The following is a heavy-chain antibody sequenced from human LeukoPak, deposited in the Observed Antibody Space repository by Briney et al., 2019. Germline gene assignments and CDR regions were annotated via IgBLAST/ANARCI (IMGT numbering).Heavy chain of an antibody. J-gene: IGHJ4*02. D-gene: IGHD2-2*01. Sequence: GGSLRLSCAASGFTVSDNYMTWVRQAPGKGLEWVSSIYSAGATHYADSVKGRFTISRDNSKNTLYLQMNSLRAEDTAVYYCAKDSFLHCSSTSCYAGALDLNFDYWGQGTLVTVSS. CDR3: AKDSFLHCSSTSCYAGALDLNFDY. CDR2: IYSAGAT. CDR1: GFTVSDNY. V-gene: IGHV3-53*01.